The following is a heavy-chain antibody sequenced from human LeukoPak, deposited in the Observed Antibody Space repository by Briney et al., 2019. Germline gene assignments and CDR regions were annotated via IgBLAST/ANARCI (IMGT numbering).Heavy chain of an antibody. CDR3: ARSDSDYDLTDY. D-gene: IGHD5-12*01. CDR2: IYYSGNT. J-gene: IGHJ4*02. CDR1: GGSISSTNYY. Sequence: SETLSLTCSVSGGSISSTNYYWGWIRQPPGKGLEWIGSIYYSGNTNYNSSLQSRVTISVDTSKNHVSLNLSSVTAVDTAVYYCARSDSDYDLTDYWGQGTLVTVSS. V-gene: IGHV4-39*02.